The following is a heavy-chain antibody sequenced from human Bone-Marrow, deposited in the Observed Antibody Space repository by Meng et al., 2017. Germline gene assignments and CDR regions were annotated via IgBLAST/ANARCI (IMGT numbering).Heavy chain of an antibody. CDR1: GFTFDDYG. Sequence: GESLKISCAASGFTFDDYGMSWGRQAPGKGLEWVSGINWNGGSTGYADSVKGRFTISRDNAKNSLYLQMNSLRAEDTAVYYCATKLKTTVVTPVDYWGQGTLVTVSS. CDR2: INWNGGST. D-gene: IGHD4-23*01. CDR3: ATKLKTTVVTPVDY. J-gene: IGHJ4*02. V-gene: IGHV3-20*04.